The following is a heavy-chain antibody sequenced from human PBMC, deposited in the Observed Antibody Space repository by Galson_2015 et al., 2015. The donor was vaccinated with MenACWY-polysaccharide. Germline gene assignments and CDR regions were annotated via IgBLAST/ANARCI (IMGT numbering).Heavy chain of an antibody. CDR3: ARGTTEYGIAVAKFLNDY. CDR2: MNSNRGNT. D-gene: IGHD6-19*01. J-gene: IGHJ4*02. Sequence: SVKVSCKASGYTFTSYDINWVRQAPGQGPEWMGGMNSNRGNTGYPQKFQGGVTMTRNTSISTVYMELSSLRSEDTAVYYCARGTTEYGIAVAKFLNDYWGQGTMVTVSS. CDR1: GYTFTSYD. V-gene: IGHV1-8*01.